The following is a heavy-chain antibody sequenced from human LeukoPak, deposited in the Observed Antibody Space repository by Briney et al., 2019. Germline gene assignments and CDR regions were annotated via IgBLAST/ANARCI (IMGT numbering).Heavy chain of an antibody. V-gene: IGHV4-34*01. D-gene: IGHD3-22*01. J-gene: IGHJ5*02. CDR3: ARVKRDYYDSSGYSSWFDP. CDR2: INHSGST. Sequence: KASETLSLTCAVYGGSFSGYYWSWIRQPPGKGLEWIGEINHSGSTNYNPSLKSRVTISVDTSKNQFSLKLSSVTAADTAVYYCARVKRDYYDSSGYSSWFDPWGQGTLVTVSS. CDR1: GGSFSGYY.